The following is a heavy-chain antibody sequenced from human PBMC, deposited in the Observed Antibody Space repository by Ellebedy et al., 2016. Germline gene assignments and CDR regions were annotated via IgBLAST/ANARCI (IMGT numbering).Heavy chain of an antibody. CDR3: ARDSNGGHP. V-gene: IGHV4-59*11. J-gene: IGHJ4*02. D-gene: IGHD3-10*01. CDR2: IYYSGSI. CDR1: GVSISSHY. Sequence: SETLSLXXSVSGVSISSHYWHWIRQPPGKGLEWFGYIYYSGSINYNPSLKSRVTISVDTSKNQFPLKLTSVTAADTAVYYCARDSNGGHPWGQGTLVTVSS.